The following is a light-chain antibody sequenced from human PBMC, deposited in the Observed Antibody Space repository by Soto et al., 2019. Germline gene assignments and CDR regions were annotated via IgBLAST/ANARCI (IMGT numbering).Light chain of an antibody. CDR1: SSDVGGYNY. J-gene: IGLJ1*01. CDR2: DVS. CDR3: CSYTTTTSRV. V-gene: IGLV2-14*03. Sequence: QSVLTQPPSASGSPGQSVTISCTGTSSDVGGYNYVSWYQQHPGKAPKLMIYDVSIRASGVSDRFSGSKSGNTASLTISGLQAEDEADYYCCSYTTTTSRVFGTGTKVTVL.